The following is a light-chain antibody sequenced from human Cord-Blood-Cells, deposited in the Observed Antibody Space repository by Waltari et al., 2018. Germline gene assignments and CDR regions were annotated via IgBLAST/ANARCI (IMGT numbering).Light chain of an antibody. V-gene: IGKV1-39*01. Sequence: DIQMTQSRSSLSASVGDRVTTTFRASHRLGSYLNWYQQKPGKAPKLLIYAASSLQSWVPSRFSGSGSGTDFTLTISSLQPEDFATYYCQQSYSTPRTFGQGTKVEIK. CDR1: HRLGSY. J-gene: IGKJ1*01. CDR2: AAS. CDR3: QQSYSTPRT.